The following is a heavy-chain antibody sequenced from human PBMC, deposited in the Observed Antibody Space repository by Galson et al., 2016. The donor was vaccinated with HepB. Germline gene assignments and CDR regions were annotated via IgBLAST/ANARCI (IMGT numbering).Heavy chain of an antibody. V-gene: IGHV1-46*01. CDR3: ARDAAGAVHLRYFDWLESEEFFQN. CDR1: GYTFTDYF. D-gene: IGHD3-9*01. J-gene: IGHJ1*01. Sequence: SVKVSCKASGYTFTDYFIHWVRQAPGQGLEWMGIINPNAGDTACAQKFEGRVTMTRDTSTGTVYMEMNNLKSEDTAVYYCARDAAGAVHLRYFDWLESEEFFQNWGQGALVTVSS. CDR2: INPNAGDT.